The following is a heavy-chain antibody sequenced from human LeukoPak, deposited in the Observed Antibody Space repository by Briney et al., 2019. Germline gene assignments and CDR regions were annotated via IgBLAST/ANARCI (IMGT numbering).Heavy chain of an antibody. Sequence: PGGSLRLSCAASGFTFSSYGMHWVRQAPGKGLEWVAVIWYDGSNKYYADSVKGRFTISRDNSKNTLYLQMNSLRAEDTAVYYCAREDSSSRYVFDYYYYGMDVWGQGTTVTVSS. V-gene: IGHV3-33*01. CDR3: AREDSSSRYVFDYYYYGMDV. J-gene: IGHJ6*02. CDR1: GFTFSSYG. D-gene: IGHD6-13*01. CDR2: IWYDGSNK.